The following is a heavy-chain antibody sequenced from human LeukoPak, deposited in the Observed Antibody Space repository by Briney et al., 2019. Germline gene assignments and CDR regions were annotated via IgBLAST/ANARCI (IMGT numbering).Heavy chain of an antibody. J-gene: IGHJ5*02. CDR2: YYYSGST. CDR3: ARAIPFGGWFDP. V-gene: IGHV4-39*01. D-gene: IGHD3-16*01. Sequence: SLTVSLTCTVSGGSISSSSYYWGWIRQPPGKGLEWIGTYYYSGSTYYNPSLKSRVTIAVDTSKNQFSLKLSSVTAADTAVYYCARAIPFGGWFDPWGQGTLVTVSS. CDR1: GGSISSSSYY.